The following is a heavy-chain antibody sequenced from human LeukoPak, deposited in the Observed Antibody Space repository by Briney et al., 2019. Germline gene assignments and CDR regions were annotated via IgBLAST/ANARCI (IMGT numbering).Heavy chain of an antibody. CDR1: GYTFGDFY. J-gene: IGHJ3*02. V-gene: IGHV1-8*03. Sequence: GASVKVSCKASGYTFGDFYIHWVRQDPGQGLQWMGWMNPDRGNTGYAQKFPGRVTITRNTSISTAYMELSSLRSEDTAVYYCARGQWLLGTDAFDIWGQGTMVTVSS. CDR3: ARGQWLLGTDAFDI. D-gene: IGHD3-22*01. CDR2: MNPDRGNT.